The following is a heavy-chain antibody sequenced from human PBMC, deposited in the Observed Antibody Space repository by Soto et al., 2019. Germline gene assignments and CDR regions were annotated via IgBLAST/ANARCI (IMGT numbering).Heavy chain of an antibody. CDR3: ARPDGATYNFRY. D-gene: IGHD1-1*01. V-gene: IGHV3-23*01. Sequence: DVQPLESGGRLVQPGGSLRLSCAASGFTFNAYSLSWVRQAPGKGLEWVSAISTTGGSTYYADSVKGRFTISRDNSQNTLSLQMNSLRAEDTAVYYCARPDGATYNFRYWGQGTLVTVSS. CDR1: GFTFNAYS. J-gene: IGHJ4*02. CDR2: ISTTGGST.